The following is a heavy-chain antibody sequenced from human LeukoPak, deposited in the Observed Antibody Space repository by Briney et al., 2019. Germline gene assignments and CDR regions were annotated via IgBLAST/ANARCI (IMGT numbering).Heavy chain of an antibody. V-gene: IGHV4-59*01. D-gene: IGHD2-15*01. CDR1: GXSISTYY. CDR3: ARVQKDIVVVVAADPYDAFDI. CDR2: IYYSGST. Sequence: SETLSLTCTVSGXSISTYYWSWIRQPPGKGLEWIGYIYYSGSTNYNPSLKSRVIISVDTSKNQLSLKLTSVTAADTAVYYCARVQKDIVVVVAADPYDAFDIWGQGTMVTVSS. J-gene: IGHJ3*02.